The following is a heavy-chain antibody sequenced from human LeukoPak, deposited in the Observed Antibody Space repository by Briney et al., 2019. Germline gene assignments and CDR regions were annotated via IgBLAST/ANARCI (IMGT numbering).Heavy chain of an antibody. CDR1: ACISFSYD. CDR3: LMSAVTPGLNY. CDR2: ITSNGGST. Sequence: GSLRLSCSAVACISFSYDIRGAGQAPGKGLQYVSVITSNGGSTYYADSVKGRFTISRDNSKNTLYLQMNSLRAEDTAVYYCLMSAVTPGLNYLGQGTLVTVSS. D-gene: IGHD4-17*01. J-gene: IGHJ4*02. V-gene: IGHV3-64D*06.